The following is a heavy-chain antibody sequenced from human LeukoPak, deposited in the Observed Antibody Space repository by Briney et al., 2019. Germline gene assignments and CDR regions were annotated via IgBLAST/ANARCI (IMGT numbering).Heavy chain of an antibody. Sequence: GGSLRLSCAASGFTFSSYAMSWVRQAPGKGLEWVSAISGSGGSTYYADSVKGRFTISRDNSKNTLYLQMNSLRAEDTAVYYCAKADGGQWPSSYYYYYMDVWGKGTTVTVSS. CDR1: GFTFSSYA. CDR2: ISGSGGST. D-gene: IGHD6-19*01. J-gene: IGHJ6*03. CDR3: AKADGGQWPSSYYYYYMDV. V-gene: IGHV3-23*01.